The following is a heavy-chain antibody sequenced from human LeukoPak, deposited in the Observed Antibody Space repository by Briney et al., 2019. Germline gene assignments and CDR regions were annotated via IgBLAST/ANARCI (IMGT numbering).Heavy chain of an antibody. CDR2: IYTSGST. V-gene: IGHV4-61*02. J-gene: IGHJ3*02. CDR3: ARSSLYRGYAFDI. Sequence: SSETLSLTCTVSGGSISSGSYYWTWIRQPAGKGLEWIGRIYTSGSTNYNPSLKSPITIPVDTSKNQFSLKLTSVTAADTAVYYCARSSLYRGYAFDIWGQGTMVTVSS. CDR1: GGSISSGSYY. D-gene: IGHD3-10*01.